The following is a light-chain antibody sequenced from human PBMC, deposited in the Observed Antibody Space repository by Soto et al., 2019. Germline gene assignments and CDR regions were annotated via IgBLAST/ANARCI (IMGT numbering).Light chain of an antibody. CDR2: AAS. Sequence: DIQLTQSPSFLSASVGDRVTITCRASQGISSYLAWYQQKPGKAPKLLIYAASILQSGVPSRFSGSGSVTEFTLTISSLQPEDFATYYCQQLNSYPRTFGQGTKVEIK. CDR1: QGISSY. J-gene: IGKJ1*01. V-gene: IGKV1-9*01. CDR3: QQLNSYPRT.